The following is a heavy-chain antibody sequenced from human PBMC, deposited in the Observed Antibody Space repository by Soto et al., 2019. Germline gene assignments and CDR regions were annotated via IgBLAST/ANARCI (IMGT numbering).Heavy chain of an antibody. V-gene: IGHV3-48*03. CDR3: ARSIAMVMDAFDI. J-gene: IGHJ3*02. Sequence: LSLTCSVSGSTFSSYEMNWVRQAPGKGLEWVSYISSSGSTIYYADSVKGRFTISRDNAKNSLYLQMNSLRAEDTAVYYCARSIAMVMDAFDIWGQGTMVTVSS. CDR2: ISSSGSTI. CDR1: GSTFSSYE. D-gene: IGHD5-18*01.